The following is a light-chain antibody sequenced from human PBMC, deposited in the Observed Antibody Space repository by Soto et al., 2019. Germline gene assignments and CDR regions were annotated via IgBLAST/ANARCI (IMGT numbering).Light chain of an antibody. CDR3: TSWTTITTMI. J-gene: IGLJ2*01. Sequence: QSALTQPASVSGSPGQSITISCTGTSSDIGAYNFVSWYQQHPGKAPKLMLYDVDIRPSGVSNRFSGSKSGNTASLTISGLQAEDDADYYCTSWTTITTMIFGGGTKVTVL. CDR2: DVD. V-gene: IGLV2-14*03. CDR1: SSDIGAYNF.